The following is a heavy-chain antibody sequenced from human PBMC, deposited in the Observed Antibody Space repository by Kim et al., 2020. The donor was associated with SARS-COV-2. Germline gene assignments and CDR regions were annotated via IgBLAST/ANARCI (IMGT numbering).Heavy chain of an antibody. D-gene: IGHD5-18*01. V-gene: IGHV4-34*01. CDR1: AGSCSGEY. Sequence: SETLSLTCAVYAGSCSGEYWGRQRRPLGEDFALDGENYHGTITHFNQSLQSLVTVSVDTSKNQFSLQLCSVTAEDTAVYYGASVKGGDSYNPLPGFDS. CDR2: NYHGTIT. J-gene: IGHJ5*01. CDR3: ASVKGGDSYNPLPGFDS.